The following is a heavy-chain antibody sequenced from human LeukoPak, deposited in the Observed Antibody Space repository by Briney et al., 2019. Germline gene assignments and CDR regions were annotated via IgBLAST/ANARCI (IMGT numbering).Heavy chain of an antibody. CDR3: ARGGAAVAGTFDY. CDR2: IYYSGST. D-gene: IGHD6-19*01. V-gene: IGHV4-39*07. Sequence: PSETLSLTCTVSGGSISSSSYYWGWIRQPPGKGLEWIGSIYYSGSTYYNPSLKSRVTISVDTSKNQFSLKLSSVTAADTAVYYCARGGAAVAGTFDYWGQGTLVTVSS. J-gene: IGHJ4*02. CDR1: GGSISSSSYY.